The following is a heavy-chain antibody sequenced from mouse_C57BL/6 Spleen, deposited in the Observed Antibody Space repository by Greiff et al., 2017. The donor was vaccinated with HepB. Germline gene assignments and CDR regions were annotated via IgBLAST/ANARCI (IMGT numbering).Heavy chain of an antibody. CDR1: GYTFTSYW. V-gene: IGHV1-69*01. D-gene: IGHD1-1*01. Sequence: VQLQQPGAELVMPGASVKLSCKASGYTFTSYWMHWVKQRPGQGLEWIGEIDPSDSYTNYNQKFKGKSTLTVDKSSSTAYMRLSSLTSEDSAVYYCARGDYYGSSYGYWGQGTTLTVSS. CDR2: IDPSDSYT. CDR3: ARGDYYGSSYGY. J-gene: IGHJ2*01.